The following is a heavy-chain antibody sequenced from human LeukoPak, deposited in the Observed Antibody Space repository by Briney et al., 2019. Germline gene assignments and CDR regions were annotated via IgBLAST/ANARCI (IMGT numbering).Heavy chain of an antibody. J-gene: IGHJ4*02. D-gene: IGHD3-9*01. CDR2: IYYSGST. CDR1: GGSISSSSYY. CDR3: ARQITLLRYFSLHYFDY. Sequence: SETLSLTCTVSGGSISSSSYYWGWIRQPPGKGLEWIGSIYYSGSTYYNPSLKSRVTISVDTSKNQFSLKLSSVTAADTAVYYCARQITLLRYFSLHYFDYWGQGTLVTVSS. V-gene: IGHV4-39*01.